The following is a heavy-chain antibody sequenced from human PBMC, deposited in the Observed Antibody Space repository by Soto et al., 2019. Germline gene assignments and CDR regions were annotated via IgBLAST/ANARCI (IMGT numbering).Heavy chain of an antibody. V-gene: IGHV5-51*01. CDR2: IYPGDSDT. CDR1: GYSFTSYW. Sequence: PGESLKISCQGSGYSFTSYWIGWVRQMPGKGLEWMGIIYPGDSDTRYSPSIQGQVTISADKSISTAYLQWSSLKASDTAMFYFARQFRGDSSGPFYYGMDVWGQGTTVTVSS. CDR3: ARQFRGDSSGPFYYGMDV. J-gene: IGHJ6*02. D-gene: IGHD3-22*01.